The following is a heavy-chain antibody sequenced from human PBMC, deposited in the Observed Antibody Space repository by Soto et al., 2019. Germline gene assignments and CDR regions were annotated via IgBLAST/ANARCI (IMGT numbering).Heavy chain of an antibody. V-gene: IGHV3-48*02. CDR2: ISSSSSTI. CDR3: AREGGDIVATTPGLFDY. CDR1: GFTFSSYS. D-gene: IGHD5-12*01. J-gene: IGHJ4*02. Sequence: EVQLVESGGGLVQPGGSLRLSCAASGFTFSSYSMNWVRQAPGKGLEWVSYISSSSSTIYYADSVKGRFTSSRDNAKNSLYLQMNSLRDEDTAVYYCAREGGDIVATTPGLFDYWGQGTLVTVSS.